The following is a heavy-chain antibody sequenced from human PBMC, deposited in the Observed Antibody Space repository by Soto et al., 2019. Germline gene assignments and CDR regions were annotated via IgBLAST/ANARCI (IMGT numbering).Heavy chain of an antibody. CDR1: GFTFSGYG. J-gene: IGHJ6*02. Sequence: TGGPLRLSCAASGFTFSGYGMHWVRQAPGKGLEWVAVISYDGSNKYYADSVKGRFTISRDNSKNTLYLQMNSLRAEDTAVYYCAKDSVELWFGELLSSRYGMDVWGQGTTVTVSS. CDR2: ISYDGSNK. V-gene: IGHV3-30*18. CDR3: AKDSVELWFGELLSSRYGMDV. D-gene: IGHD3-10*01.